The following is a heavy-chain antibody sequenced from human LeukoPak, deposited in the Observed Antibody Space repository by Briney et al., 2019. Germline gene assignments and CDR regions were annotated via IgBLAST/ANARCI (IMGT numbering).Heavy chain of an antibody. CDR1: GGSLSSYY. CDR2: IYYSGST. D-gene: IGHD2-15*01. CDR3: ARGRGGGGTSNNWFDP. Sequence: SETLSLTCTVSGGSLSSYYWSWIRQPPGKGLEWIGYIYYSGSTNYNPSLKSRVTISVDTSKNQFSLKLNSVPAAHTAVYYCARGRGGGGTSNNWFDPWGQGTPVIVSS. V-gene: IGHV4-59*08. J-gene: IGHJ5*02.